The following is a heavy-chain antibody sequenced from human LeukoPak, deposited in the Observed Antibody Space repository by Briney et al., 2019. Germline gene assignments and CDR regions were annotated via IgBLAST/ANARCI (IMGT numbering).Heavy chain of an antibody. Sequence: ASVKVSCKASGYTFTSYYMHWVRQAPGQGLEWMGIINPSGGSTSYAQKFQGRVTMTRDMSTSTVYMELSSLRSEDTAVYYCARGTEKQWLDQNYFDYWGQGTLVTVSS. CDR3: ARGTEKQWLDQNYFDY. V-gene: IGHV1-46*01. CDR2: INPSGGST. CDR1: GYTFTSYY. J-gene: IGHJ4*02. D-gene: IGHD6-19*01.